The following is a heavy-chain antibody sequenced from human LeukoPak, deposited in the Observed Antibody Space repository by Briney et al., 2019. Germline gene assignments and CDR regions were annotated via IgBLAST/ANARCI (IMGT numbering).Heavy chain of an antibody. Sequence: GASVRVSCKASGYTFTSYGISWVRQAPGQGLEWMGWISAYNGNTNYAQKLQGRVTMTRDTSISTAYMDLSRLRSDDTAVYYCARSITGTGLTYYYYGMDVWGQGTTVTVSS. CDR1: GYTFTSYG. CDR3: ARSITGTGLTYYYYGMDV. J-gene: IGHJ6*02. CDR2: ISAYNGNT. D-gene: IGHD1-20*01. V-gene: IGHV1-18*01.